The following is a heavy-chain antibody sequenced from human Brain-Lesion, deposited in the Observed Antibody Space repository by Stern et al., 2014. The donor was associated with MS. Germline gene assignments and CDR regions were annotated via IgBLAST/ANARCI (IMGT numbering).Heavy chain of an antibody. V-gene: IGHV4-61*02. Sequence: VQLVESGPGLVKPSQTLSLSCTVSGGSISSGGYYWSWIRQPAGKGLEWIGRIFNSGSTTYNPPLQRRGPISIDPPHNPLSLRLTSMTAADTAVYYCARGRVVPGFQYYATDVWGQGTTVIVSS. J-gene: IGHJ6*02. D-gene: IGHD2-2*01. CDR3: ARGRVVPGFQYYATDV. CDR2: IFNSGST. CDR1: GGSISSGGYY.